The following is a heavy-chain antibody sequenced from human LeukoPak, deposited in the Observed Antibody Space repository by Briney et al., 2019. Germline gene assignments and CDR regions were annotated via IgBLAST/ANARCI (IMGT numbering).Heavy chain of an antibody. CDR3: ARLMGYCSGGSSLAYGMDV. D-gene: IGHD2-15*01. CDR2: LSSSSSYI. J-gene: IGHJ6*02. CDR1: GFTFSSYS. Sequence: NPGGSLRLSCAASGFTFSSYSMNWVRQAPGKGLEWVSSLSSSSSYIYYADSVKGRLTISRDNAKNSLYLQMNSLRAEDSAVYYCARLMGYCSGGSSLAYGMDVWGQGTTVTVSS. V-gene: IGHV3-21*01.